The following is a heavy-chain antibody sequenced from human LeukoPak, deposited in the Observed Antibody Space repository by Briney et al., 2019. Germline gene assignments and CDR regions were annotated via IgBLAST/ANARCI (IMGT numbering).Heavy chain of an antibody. D-gene: IGHD3-3*01. CDR1: GYTFTSYG. CDR3: ARETPVPRWYDFWSGYYTVNWFDP. CDR2: ISAYNGNT. V-gene: IGHV1-18*01. Sequence: ASVKVSCKASGYTFTSYGISWVRQAPGQGLEWMGWISAYNGNTNYAQKLQGRVTMTTDTSTSTAYMELRSLRSDDTAVYYCARETPVPRWYDFWSGYYTVNWFDPWGQGTLVTVSS. J-gene: IGHJ5*02.